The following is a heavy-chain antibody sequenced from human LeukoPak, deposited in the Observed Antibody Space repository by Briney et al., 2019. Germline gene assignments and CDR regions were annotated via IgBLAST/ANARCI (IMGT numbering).Heavy chain of an antibody. J-gene: IGHJ5*02. Sequence: AASVKVSCKASGYTFTGYYMHWVRQAPGQGLERMGWINPNSGGTNYAQKFQGRVTMTRDTSISTAYMELSRLRSDDTAVYYCARVGDRSIRFDPWGQGTLVTVSS. CDR2: INPNSGGT. CDR1: GYTFTGYY. V-gene: IGHV1-2*02. D-gene: IGHD3-10*01. CDR3: ARVGDRSIRFDP.